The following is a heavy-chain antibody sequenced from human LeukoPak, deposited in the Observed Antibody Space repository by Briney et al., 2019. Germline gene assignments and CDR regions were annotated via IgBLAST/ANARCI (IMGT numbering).Heavy chain of an antibody. J-gene: IGHJ4*02. CDR2: IIPIFGTA. CDR3: AAIEAEYYYDSSGYSPFDY. CDR1: GGTFSSYA. V-gene: IGHV1-69*13. Sequence: SVTVSCKASGGTFSSYAISWVRQAPGQGLEWMGGIIPIFGTANYAQKFQGRVTITADESTSTAYMELSSLRSEDTAVYYCAAIEAEYYYDSSGYSPFDYWGQGTLVTVSS. D-gene: IGHD3-22*01.